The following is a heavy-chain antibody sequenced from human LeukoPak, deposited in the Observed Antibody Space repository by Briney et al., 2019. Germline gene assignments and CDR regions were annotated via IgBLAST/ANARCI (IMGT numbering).Heavy chain of an antibody. CDR3: ALGYNFGYQYFDF. CDR1: GFTFSSYG. Sequence: GGSLRLSCVASGFTFSSYGMHWVRRAPGKGLDWMTFIRYDGSQKYYADSVRGRFTISRDDSKNTLSLQMNSPRAEDTAVYYCALGYNFGYQYFDFWGQGTLVTVSS. J-gene: IGHJ4*02. D-gene: IGHD5-18*01. CDR2: IRYDGSQK. V-gene: IGHV3-30*02.